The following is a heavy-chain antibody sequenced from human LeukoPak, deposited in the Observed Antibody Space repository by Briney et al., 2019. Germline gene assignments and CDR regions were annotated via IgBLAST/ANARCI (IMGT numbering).Heavy chain of an antibody. D-gene: IGHD3-22*01. CDR3: AKAYYDSSGYYSFDY. CDR2: ISGSGAST. J-gene: IGHJ4*02. V-gene: IGHV3-23*01. Sequence: GGSLRLSCAASGFTFSNCAMSWVRQAPGKGLEWVSGISGSGASTYYADSVRGRFTISRDNSKNTLYLQMNSLRAEDTAVYYCAKAYYDSSGYYSFDYWGQGTLVTVSS. CDR1: GFTFSNCA.